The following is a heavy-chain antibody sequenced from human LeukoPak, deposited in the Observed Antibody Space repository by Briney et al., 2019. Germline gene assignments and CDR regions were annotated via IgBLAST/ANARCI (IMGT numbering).Heavy chain of an antibody. J-gene: IGHJ6*03. CDR3: AAYSSGYPRGYYYYYMDV. CDR2: ISAYNGNA. V-gene: IGHV1-18*01. CDR1: GYTFTSYG. D-gene: IGHD3-22*01. Sequence: ASVKVSCKASGYTFTSYGISWVRQAPGQGLEWMGWISAYNGNANYAQKLQGRVTMTTDTSTSTAYMELRSLRSDDTAVYYCAAYSSGYPRGYYYYYMDVWGKGTTVTVSS.